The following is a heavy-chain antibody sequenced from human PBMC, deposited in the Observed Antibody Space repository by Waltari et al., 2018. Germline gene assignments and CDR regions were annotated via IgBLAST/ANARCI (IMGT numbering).Heavy chain of an antibody. CDR2: IYYSGST. Sequence: QLQLQESGPGLVKPSETLSLTCTVSGGSISSSSYYWGWIRQPPGKGLEWIGSIYYSGSTYYNPSLKSRVTISVDTSKNQFSLKLSSVTAADTAVYYCARQWDSSGYYYLYWYFDLWGRGTLVTVSS. D-gene: IGHD3-22*01. CDR3: ARQWDSSGYYYLYWYFDL. CDR1: GGSISSSSYY. V-gene: IGHV4-39*01. J-gene: IGHJ2*01.